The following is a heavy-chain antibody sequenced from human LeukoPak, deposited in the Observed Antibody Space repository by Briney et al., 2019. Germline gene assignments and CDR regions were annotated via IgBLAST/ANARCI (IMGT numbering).Heavy chain of an antibody. Sequence: GASVKISCKASGYTFMSYYMHWVRQAPGQGLEWMGVINPSGGSTVYAQKFQGRVTMTRDMSTSTVYMELSSLRSEDTAVYYCARDHSGEWESVSGGWFDPWGQGTLVIVSS. D-gene: IGHD1-26*01. J-gene: IGHJ5*02. CDR3: ARDHSGEWESVSGGWFDP. CDR2: INPSGGST. V-gene: IGHV1-46*01. CDR1: GYTFMSYY.